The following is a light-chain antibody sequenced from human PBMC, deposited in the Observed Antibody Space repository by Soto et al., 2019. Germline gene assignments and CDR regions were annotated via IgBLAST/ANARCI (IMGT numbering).Light chain of an antibody. CDR3: QQYNNWWT. CDR2: GAS. CDR1: QSVDGN. V-gene: IGKV3-15*01. Sequence: EILMTQSPATLSVSPGERATLSCRASQSVDGNLAWYQQKPGQAPRLLIYGASTRATGISARFSGSGSGTEFTLTISSLQSEDFGVYYCQQYNNWWTFGQATKVDIK. J-gene: IGKJ1*01.